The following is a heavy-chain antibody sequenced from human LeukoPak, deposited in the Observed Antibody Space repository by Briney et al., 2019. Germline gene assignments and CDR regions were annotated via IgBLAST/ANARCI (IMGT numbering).Heavy chain of an antibody. CDR2: INGNSGGT. D-gene: IGHD1/OR15-1a*01. J-gene: IGHJ4*02. V-gene: IGHV1-2*02. CDR1: GYTLTGYY. CDR3: ARENIEQWPAFDY. Sequence: GASVKVSCKASGYTLTGYYIHWVRQAPGQGPEWMGWINGNSGGTKYAQKFEGRVTMTSDTSTSTVQMDLGTLRSDDTAVYYCARENIEQWPAFDYWGQGTPVTVSS.